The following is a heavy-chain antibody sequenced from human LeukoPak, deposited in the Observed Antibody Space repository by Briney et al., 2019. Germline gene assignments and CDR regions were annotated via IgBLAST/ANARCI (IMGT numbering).Heavy chain of an antibody. CDR1: GGSITSYY. CDR2: IYYSGST. CDR3: ARDYYYYGMDV. V-gene: IGHV4-59*12. Sequence: SETLSLTCTVSGGSITSYYWSWIRQPPGKGLEWIGYIYYSGSTNYSPSLKSRVTISVDTSKNQFSLKLSSVTAADTAVYYCARDYYYYGMDVWGQGTPVTVSS. J-gene: IGHJ6*02.